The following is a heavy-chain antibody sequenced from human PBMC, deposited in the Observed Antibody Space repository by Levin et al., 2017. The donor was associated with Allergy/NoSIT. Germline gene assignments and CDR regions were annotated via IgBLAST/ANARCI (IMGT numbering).Heavy chain of an antibody. Sequence: SETLSLTCAVSGGSISSGGYSWSWIRQPPGKGLEWIGYIYHSGSTYYNPSLKSRVTISVDRSKNQFSLKLSSVTAADTAVYYCARDRGQLPVYFDYWGQGTLVTVSS. D-gene: IGHD2-2*01. CDR3: ARDRGQLPVYFDY. CDR1: GGSISSGGYS. CDR2: IYHSGST. J-gene: IGHJ4*02. V-gene: IGHV4-30-2*01.